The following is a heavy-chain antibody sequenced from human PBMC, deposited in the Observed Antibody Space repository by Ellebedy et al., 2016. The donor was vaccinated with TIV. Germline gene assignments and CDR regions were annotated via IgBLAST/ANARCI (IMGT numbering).Heavy chain of an antibody. CDR1: GFTFSDYY. CDR2: ISSGSGYT. J-gene: IGHJ6*02. CDR3: SRGIWIDYSYAIDV. Sequence: PGGSLRLSCAASGFTFSDYYMIWIRQAPGKGLEWISYISSGSGYTKYADSVKGRFTISRDNAKNSLYLQMNSLKTEDTAVYYCSRGIWIDYSYAIDVWGQGTTVTVS. D-gene: IGHD3-10*01. V-gene: IGHV3-11*03.